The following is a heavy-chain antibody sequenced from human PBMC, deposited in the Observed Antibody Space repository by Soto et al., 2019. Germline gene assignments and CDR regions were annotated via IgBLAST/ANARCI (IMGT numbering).Heavy chain of an antibody. CDR2: INHSGST. D-gene: IGHD1-26*01. CDR1: GGNFIDHD. CDR3: AGRGSYRYYYYGMDV. V-gene: IGHV4-34*08. J-gene: IGHJ6*02. Sequence: SLTNSDSYTVEGGNFIDHDWRRISKNTGKGLEWIGEINHSGSTNYNPSLKSRVTISVDTSKNQFSLKLSSVTAADTAVYYCAGRGSYRYYYYGMDVWGQGTTVTVSS.